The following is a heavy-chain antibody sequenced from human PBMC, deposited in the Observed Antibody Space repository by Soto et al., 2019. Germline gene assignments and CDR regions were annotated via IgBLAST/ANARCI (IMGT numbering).Heavy chain of an antibody. D-gene: IGHD2-21*02. CDR3: TGGGLVGSRCGGDCFTVDY. Sequence: QVQLVESGGGVVQPGRSLRLSCAASGFTFSNFGMHWVRQAPGKGLEWLSIIWHDGSDKHYAGSVKGRFTVSRDNSKNTLYRQMNSLRDDETVVYYCTGGGLVGSRCGGDCFTVDYWGQGTLVTVSS. V-gene: IGHV3-33*01. CDR1: GFTFSNFG. J-gene: IGHJ4*02. CDR2: IWHDGSDK.